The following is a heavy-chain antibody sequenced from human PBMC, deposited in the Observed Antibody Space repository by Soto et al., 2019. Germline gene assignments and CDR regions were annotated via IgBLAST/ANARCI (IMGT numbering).Heavy chain of an antibody. J-gene: IGHJ6*02. D-gene: IGHD3-10*01. CDR3: ARGTRATQYYFYFYGMDV. V-gene: IGHV4-59*01. CDR1: GGSINSYY. Sequence: SETLSLTCTVSGGSINSYYWSWIRQPPGKGPEWIGYISHSGTTSYNPSLKSRLTISLNTSKNQFSLKLRSVTAADTAVYYCARGTRATQYYFYFYGMDVWGQGTTVTVSS. CDR2: ISHSGTT.